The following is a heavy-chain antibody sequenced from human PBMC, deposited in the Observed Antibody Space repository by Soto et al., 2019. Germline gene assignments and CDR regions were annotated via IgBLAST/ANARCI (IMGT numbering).Heavy chain of an antibody. CDR3: ARDHYDILTGYYKGRFDP. CDR1: GYTFTSYY. D-gene: IGHD3-9*01. Sequence: ASVKVSCKASGYTFTSYYMHWVRRAPGQGLEWMGIINPSGGSTSYAQKFQGRVTMTRDTSTSTVYMELSSLRSEDTAVYYCARDHYDILTGYYKGRFDPWGQGTLVTVSS. V-gene: IGHV1-46*01. CDR2: INPSGGST. J-gene: IGHJ5*02.